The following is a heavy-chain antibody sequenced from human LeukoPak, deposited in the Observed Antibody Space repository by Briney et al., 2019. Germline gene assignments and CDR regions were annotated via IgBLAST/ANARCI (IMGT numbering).Heavy chain of an antibody. CDR2: IHYSGST. Sequence: SETLSLTCTVSSDSISSYYWSWIRQPPGKGLEWIGYIHYSGSTTYNPSLKGRVTMSVDTSKNQFSLKLSSVTAADTAVYYCARDVYYRQWLVPPYYYYGMDVWGQGTTVTVSS. J-gene: IGHJ6*02. CDR1: SDSISSYY. V-gene: IGHV4-59*12. CDR3: ARDVYYRQWLVPPYYYYGMDV. D-gene: IGHD6-19*01.